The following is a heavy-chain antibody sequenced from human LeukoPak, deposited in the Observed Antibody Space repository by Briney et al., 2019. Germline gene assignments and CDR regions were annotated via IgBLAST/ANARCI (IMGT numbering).Heavy chain of an antibody. J-gene: IGHJ4*02. CDR3: ASLALMVRGVVDY. CDR2: INHSGST. D-gene: IGHD3-10*01. CDR1: GGSSSGYY. V-gene: IGHV4-34*01. Sequence: SETLSLTCAVYGGSSSGYYWSWIRQPPGKGLEWIGEINHSGSTNYNPSLKSRVTISVDTSKNQFSLKLSSVTAADTAVYYCASLALMVRGVVDYWGQGTLVTVSS.